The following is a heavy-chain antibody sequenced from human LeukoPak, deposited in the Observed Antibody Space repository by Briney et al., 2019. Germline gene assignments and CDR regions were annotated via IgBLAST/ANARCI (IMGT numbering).Heavy chain of an antibody. CDR1: GGSFSGYY. V-gene: IGHV4-34*01. CDR3: ARGRLPPRYSYGRTKYFDL. CDR2: INHSGST. J-gene: IGHJ2*01. Sequence: SETLSLTCAVYGGSFSGYYWSWIGQPPGKGLEWSGEINHSGSTNYNPSLKSRVTISVDTSKNQFSLKLSSVTAADTAVYYCARGRLPPRYSYGRTKYFDLWGRGTLVTVSS. D-gene: IGHD5-18*01.